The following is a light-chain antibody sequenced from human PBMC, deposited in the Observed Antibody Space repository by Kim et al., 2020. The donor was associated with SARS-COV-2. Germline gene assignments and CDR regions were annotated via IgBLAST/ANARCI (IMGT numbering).Light chain of an antibody. J-gene: IGKJ1*01. V-gene: IGKV1-5*03. Sequence: DIQMTQSPSTLSAFVGERVTMTCRASQSVDGWLACYQQKPGNAPRLLIYQASKLTSGVPSRFSGSGSGKDFTLTVSNLQSDDSAVYYCKQYETYWTFGPGSKVDIK. CDR2: QAS. CDR3: KQYETYWT. CDR1: QSVDGW.